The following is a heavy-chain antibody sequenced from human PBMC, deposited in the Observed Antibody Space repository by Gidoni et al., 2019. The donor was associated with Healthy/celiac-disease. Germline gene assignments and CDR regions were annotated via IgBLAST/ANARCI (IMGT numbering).Heavy chain of an antibody. Sequence: QVQLVEAGGGAVQPGRSLRLSCAASGLNFSSYAMPWVRQAPGKGLEWVAVISYDGSNKYYADSVKGRFTISRDNSKNTLYLQMNSLRAEDTAVYYCASQDYYGSGSPSEYWGQGTLVTVSS. CDR3: ASQDYYGSGSPSEY. CDR2: ISYDGSNK. J-gene: IGHJ4*02. CDR1: GLNFSSYA. D-gene: IGHD3-10*01. V-gene: IGHV3-30-3*01.